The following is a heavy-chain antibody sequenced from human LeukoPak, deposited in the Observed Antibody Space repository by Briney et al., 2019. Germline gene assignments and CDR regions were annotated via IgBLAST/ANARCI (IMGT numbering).Heavy chain of an antibody. V-gene: IGHV1-69*13. CDR2: IIPIFGTA. Sequence: SAKVSCKASGGTFSSYAISWVRQAPGQGLEWMGGIIPIFGTANYAQKFQGRVTITADESTSTAYMELSSLRSEDTAVYYCARDSGRWLQYSPFDYWGQGTLVTVSS. CDR1: GGTFSSYA. D-gene: IGHD5-24*01. J-gene: IGHJ4*02. CDR3: ARDSGRWLQYSPFDY.